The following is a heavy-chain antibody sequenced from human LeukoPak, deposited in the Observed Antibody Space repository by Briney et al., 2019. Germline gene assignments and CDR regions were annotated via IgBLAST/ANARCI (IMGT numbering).Heavy chain of an antibody. Sequence: SQTLCLTCAVYGGSLSGYYWSWIRQPPRKGLEWIGEINHSGSSNYNPSLKSRVTISVNTSKNQFSLKLSSVTAADTAVYYCARREDGDYYFQHWGQGTLVTVSS. CDR2: INHSGSS. CDR3: ARREDGDYYFQH. J-gene: IGHJ1*01. D-gene: IGHD4-17*01. CDR1: GGSLSGYY. V-gene: IGHV4-34*01.